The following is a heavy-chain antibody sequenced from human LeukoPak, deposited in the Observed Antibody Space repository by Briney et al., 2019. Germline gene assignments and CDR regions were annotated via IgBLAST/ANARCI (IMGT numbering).Heavy chain of an antibody. J-gene: IGHJ4*02. D-gene: IGHD5-18*01. CDR1: GFTFGDYA. CDR2: IRSKAYGGTT. Sequence: GRSLRLSCTASGFTFGDYAMSWVRQAPGKGLEWVGFIRSKAYGGTTEYAASVKGRFTISRDDSKSIAYLQMNSLKTEDTAVYYCTRDSRGYSYGFCFAYWGQGTLVSVSS. CDR3: TRDSRGYSYGFCFAY. V-gene: IGHV3-49*04.